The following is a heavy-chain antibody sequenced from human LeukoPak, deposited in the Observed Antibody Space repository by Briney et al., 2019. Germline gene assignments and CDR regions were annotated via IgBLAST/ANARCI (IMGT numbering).Heavy chain of an antibody. J-gene: IGHJ4*02. Sequence: ASVKVSCKASGYTFTGYYMHRVRQAPGQGLEWMGWINPNSGGTNYAQKFQGRVTMTRDTSISTAYMELSRLRSDDTAVYYCARYYDSSGYYYGGNYFDYWGQGTLVTVSS. D-gene: IGHD3-22*01. CDR1: GYTFTGYY. CDR3: ARYYDSSGYYYGGNYFDY. V-gene: IGHV1-2*02. CDR2: INPNSGGT.